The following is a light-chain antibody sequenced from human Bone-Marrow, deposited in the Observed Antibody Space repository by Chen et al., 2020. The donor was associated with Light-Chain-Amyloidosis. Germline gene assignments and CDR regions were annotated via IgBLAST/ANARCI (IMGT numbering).Light chain of an antibody. CDR1: RRISPVY. CDR2: GTS. V-gene: IGKV3-20*01. Sequence: EIVLTQSPGTLPLSPGDRATLSCRASRRISPVYLAWYQQKPGQAPRLLISGTSNRATGIPDRFSGSGSGTEFSLTITRLEPEDFAVYFCQQYGNSPLYTVGQGTKVEI. CDR3: QQYGNSPLYT. J-gene: IGKJ2*01.